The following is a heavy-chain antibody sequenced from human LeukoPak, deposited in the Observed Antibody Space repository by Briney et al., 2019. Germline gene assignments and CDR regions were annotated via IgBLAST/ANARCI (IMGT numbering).Heavy chain of an antibody. J-gene: IGHJ4*01. Sequence: ASVKVSCKSSGYTFTDYDINWVRQAAGQGLEWMGWMNPDSGNTGYAQKLQGRVTMTTDTSTSTAYMELRSLRSDDTAVYYCARMSNPGGLDCWGQGTLVTVSS. CDR1: GYTFTDYD. V-gene: IGHV1-8*02. D-gene: IGHD4-11*01. CDR3: ARMSNPGGLDC. CDR2: MNPDSGNT.